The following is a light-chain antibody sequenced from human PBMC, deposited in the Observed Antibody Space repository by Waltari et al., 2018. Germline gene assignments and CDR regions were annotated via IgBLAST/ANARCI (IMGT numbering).Light chain of an antibody. CDR3: ATWDDTLSGWV. Sequence: QSVLTQPPSVSGVPRQRVTISFSGSNSKIGNNAFAWYQQIPGRAPKLLIYYNDLLSSGVSDRFSGSKSGSSASLAISGLQSEDEADYYCATWDDTLSGWVFGGGTKLTVL. CDR2: YND. V-gene: IGLV1-36*01. CDR1: NSKIGNNA. J-gene: IGLJ3*02.